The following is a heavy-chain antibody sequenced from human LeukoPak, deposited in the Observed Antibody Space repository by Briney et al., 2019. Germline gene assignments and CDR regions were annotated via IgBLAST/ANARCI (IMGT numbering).Heavy chain of an antibody. CDR3: ARFSRSQQLAFDY. Sequence: SETLSLTCTVSGGSISSYYRSWIRQPPGKGLEWIGYIYYSGSTNYNPSLKSRVTISIDTSKNQFSLKLSSVTAADTAVYYCARFSRSQQLAFDYWGQGTLVTVSS. D-gene: IGHD6-13*01. V-gene: IGHV4-59*01. CDR1: GGSISSYY. CDR2: IYYSGST. J-gene: IGHJ4*02.